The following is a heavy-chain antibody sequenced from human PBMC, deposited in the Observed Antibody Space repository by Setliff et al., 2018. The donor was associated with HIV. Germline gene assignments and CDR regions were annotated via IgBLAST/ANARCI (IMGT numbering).Heavy chain of an antibody. D-gene: IGHD1-1*01. CDR2: ITHSGGT. CDR1: GGSFNGYH. CDR3: ARAEGDAYNSLPYFDS. J-gene: IGHJ4*02. V-gene: IGHV4-34*01. Sequence: PSETLSLTCAVYGGSFNGYHWNWIRQPPGKGLEWIGEITHSGGTKYNPSLKSRVTISVDPSKKQFSLKVNSVTAADTAVYYCARAEGDAYNSLPYFDSWGPGALVTVSS.